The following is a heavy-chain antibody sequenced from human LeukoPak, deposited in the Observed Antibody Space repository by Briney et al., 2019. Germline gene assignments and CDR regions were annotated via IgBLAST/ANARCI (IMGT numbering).Heavy chain of an antibody. Sequence: EPSETLSLTCAVYGGSFSGYYWSWIRQPPGKGLEWIGSIYHSGSTYYNPSPKSRVTISVDTSKNQFSLKLNSVTAADTAVYYCARVSGYDWESFYDYWGQGTLVTVSS. D-gene: IGHD5-12*01. CDR2: IYHSGST. CDR3: ARVSGYDWESFYDY. CDR1: GGSFSGYY. J-gene: IGHJ4*02. V-gene: IGHV4-34*01.